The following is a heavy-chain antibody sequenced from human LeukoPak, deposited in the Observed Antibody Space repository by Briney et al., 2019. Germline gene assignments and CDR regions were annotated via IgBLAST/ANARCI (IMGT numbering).Heavy chain of an antibody. CDR1: GGSISSHY. CDR3: ARDQGAGIWDTAMVN. J-gene: IGHJ4*02. CDR2: IFYSGST. V-gene: IGHV4-59*11. Sequence: SETLSLTCTVSGGSISSHYWSWIRQPPGKGLEWIAYIFYSGSTNYNPSLRNRVTISVDTSKNQFSLKLSSVTAADTAVYYCARDQGAGIWDTAMVNWGQGTLVTVSS. D-gene: IGHD5-18*01.